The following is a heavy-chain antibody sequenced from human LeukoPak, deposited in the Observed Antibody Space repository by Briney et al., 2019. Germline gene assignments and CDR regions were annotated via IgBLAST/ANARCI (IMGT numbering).Heavy chain of an antibody. CDR2: ISYDGSNK. CDR3: AKLVGTGTTPTGY. D-gene: IGHD1-1*01. CDR1: GFTFSSYA. V-gene: IGHV3-30-3*02. Sequence: GGSLRLSCAASGFTFSSYAMHWVRQAPGKGLEWVAVISYDGSNKYYADSVKGRFTISRDNAENTLSLLMNSLRAEDTAIYYCAKLVGTGTTPTGYWGQGTLVTVSS. J-gene: IGHJ4*02.